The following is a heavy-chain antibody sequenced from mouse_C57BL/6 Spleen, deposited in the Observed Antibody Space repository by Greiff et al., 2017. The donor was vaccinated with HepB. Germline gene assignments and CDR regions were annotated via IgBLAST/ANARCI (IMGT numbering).Heavy chain of an antibody. J-gene: IGHJ1*03. V-gene: IGHV1-81*01. CDR2: IYPRSGNT. D-gene: IGHD1-1*01. Sequence: VKLVESGAELARPGASVKLSCKASGYTFTSYGISWVKQRTGQGLEWIGEIYPRSGNTYYNEKFKGKATLTADKSSSTAYMELRSLTSEDSAVYFCARQGLLRSSRYFDVWGTGTTVTVSS. CDR3: ARQGLLRSSRYFDV. CDR1: GYTFTSYG.